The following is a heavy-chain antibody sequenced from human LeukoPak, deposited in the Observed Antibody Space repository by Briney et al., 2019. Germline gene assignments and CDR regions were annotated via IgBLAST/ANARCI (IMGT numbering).Heavy chain of an antibody. CDR2: IIPILGIA. D-gene: IGHD3-9*01. CDR1: GGTFSSYA. Sequence: GASVKVSCKASGGTFSSYAISWVRQAPGQGLEWMGRIIPILGIANYAQKFQGRVTITADKSTSTAYMELSSLRSEDTAVYYCASMGRTEYYDILTGSLGAFDIWGQGTMVTVSS. J-gene: IGHJ3*02. CDR3: ASMGRTEYYDILTGSLGAFDI. V-gene: IGHV1-69*04.